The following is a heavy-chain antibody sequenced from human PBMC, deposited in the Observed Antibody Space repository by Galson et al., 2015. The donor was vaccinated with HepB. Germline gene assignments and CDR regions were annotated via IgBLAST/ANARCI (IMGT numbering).Heavy chain of an antibody. D-gene: IGHD3-22*01. J-gene: IGHJ4*02. CDR3: ARAARFESSGYYYFEQ. CDR1: GFTFSSFE. V-gene: IGHV3-48*03. CDR2: ISGSDNMR. Sequence: SLRLSCAASGFTFSSFEMNWVRQAPGKGLEGVSYISGSDNMRFYADSVKGRFTISRDNAKNSLYLQMNSLRAEDTAVYYCARAARFESSGYYYFEQWGQGTLVTVSS.